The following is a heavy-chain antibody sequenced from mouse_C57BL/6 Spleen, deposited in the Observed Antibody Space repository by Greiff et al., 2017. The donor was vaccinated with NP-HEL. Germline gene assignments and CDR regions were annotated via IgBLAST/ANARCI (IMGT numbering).Heavy chain of an antibody. CDR1: GYAFSSYW. V-gene: IGHV1-80*01. CDR2: IYPGDGDT. D-gene: IGHD2-2*01. J-gene: IGHJ1*03. CDR3: ARTTMVTSYCYFDV. Sequence: QVTLKESGAELVKPGASVKISCKASGYAFSSYWMNWVKQRPGKGLEWIGQIYPGDGDTNYNGKFKGKATLTADKSSSTAYMQLSSLTSEDSAVYFCARTTMVTSYCYFDVWGTGTTVTVSS.